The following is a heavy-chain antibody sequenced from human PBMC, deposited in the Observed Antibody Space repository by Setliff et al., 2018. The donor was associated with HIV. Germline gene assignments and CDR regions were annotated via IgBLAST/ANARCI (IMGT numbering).Heavy chain of an antibody. Sequence: ASVKVSCKASGYTFTSYYIHWVRQAPGQGLEWMGVIHPSGGSTSYAQNFQDRVTMTRDTSTSTVYMELSSLRSVTAADTAVYYCARVFVDTAVLRVLEYYFDSWGRGTLVTVSS. CDR1: GYTFTSYY. CDR2: IHPSGGST. D-gene: IGHD5-18*01. V-gene: IGHV1-46*01. CDR3: ARVFVDTAVLRVLEYYFDS. J-gene: IGHJ4*02.